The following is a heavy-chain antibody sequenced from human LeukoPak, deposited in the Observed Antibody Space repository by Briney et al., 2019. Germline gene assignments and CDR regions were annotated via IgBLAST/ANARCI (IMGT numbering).Heavy chain of an antibody. CDR1: GCTFSSYA. CDR3: AKASSGSYWDYFDY. J-gene: IGHJ4*02. D-gene: IGHD1-26*01. CDR2: ISGSGGST. Sequence: GGSLRLSWAASGCTFSSYAMSWVRQAPGKGLGWVSAISGSGGSTYYADSVKGRFTISRDNSKNTLYLQMNSLRAEDTAVYYCAKASSGSYWDYFDYWGQGTLVTVSS. V-gene: IGHV3-23*01.